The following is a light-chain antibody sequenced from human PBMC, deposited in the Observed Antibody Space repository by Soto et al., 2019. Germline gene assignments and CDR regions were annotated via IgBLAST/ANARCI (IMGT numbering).Light chain of an antibody. J-gene: IGLJ1*01. CDR3: SSYTSSSTLRV. CDR2: EVS. V-gene: IGLV2-14*01. CDR1: SSDVGGYNY. Sequence: QSALTQPASVSGSPGQSITISCTGTSSDVGGYNYVSWYQQHPGKAPKLMIYEVSNRPSGVSNRFSGSKSDNTASLTISGLQAEDEADDYCSSYTSSSTLRVFGTGTKVTAL.